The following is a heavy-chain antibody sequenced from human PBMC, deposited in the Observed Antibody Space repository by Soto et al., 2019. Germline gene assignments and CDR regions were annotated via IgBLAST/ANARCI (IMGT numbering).Heavy chain of an antibody. D-gene: IGHD3-9*01. CDR3: AKPFAILTGYHPVLDY. CDR2: ISYDGSNK. Sequence: GGSLRLSCAASGFTFSSYGMHWVRQAPGKGLEWVAVISYDGSNKYYADSVKGRFTISRDNSKNTLYLQMNSLRAEDTAVYYCAKPFAILTGYHPVLDYWGQGTLVTVSS. V-gene: IGHV3-30*18. J-gene: IGHJ4*02. CDR1: GFTFSSYG.